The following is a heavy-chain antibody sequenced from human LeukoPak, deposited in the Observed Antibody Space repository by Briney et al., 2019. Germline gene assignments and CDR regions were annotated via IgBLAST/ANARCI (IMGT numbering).Heavy chain of an antibody. CDR3: ARHAVGYYYDRSGCYSAFDI. J-gene: IGHJ3*02. CDR2: IYHSGST. V-gene: IGHV4-38-2*01. D-gene: IGHD3-22*01. Sequence: SETLSLTCAVSGYSISSGYYWGWIRQPPGKGLEWIGNIYHSGSTYYNPSLKSRVTISVDTSKNLFSLKLSSVTAADTAVYYCARHAVGYYYDRSGCYSAFDIWGQGTMVTVSS. CDR1: GYSISSGYY.